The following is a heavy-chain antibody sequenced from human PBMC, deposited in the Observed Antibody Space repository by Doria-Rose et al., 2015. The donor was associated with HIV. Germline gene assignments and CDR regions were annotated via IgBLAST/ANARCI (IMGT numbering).Heavy chain of an antibody. CDR2: IFSVDER. CDR3: ARIKSSRWYHKYYFDF. V-gene: IGHV2-26*01. CDR1: GVSLSSPGMG. Sequence: QVTLKESGPVLVKPTETLTPTCTVSGVSLSSPGMGVSWIRQPPGKALEWLANIFSVDERSYNTSLKSRLTISRVTSKRQVVLTMTDMDCVDTATYYCARIKSSRWYHKYYFDFWGQGTLVIVSA. D-gene: IGHD6-13*01. J-gene: IGHJ4*02.